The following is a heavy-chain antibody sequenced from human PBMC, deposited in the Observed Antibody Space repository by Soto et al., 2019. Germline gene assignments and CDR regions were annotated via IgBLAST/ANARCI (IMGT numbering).Heavy chain of an antibody. CDR2: IYWDDDK. D-gene: IGHD2-15*01. V-gene: IGHV2-5*02. CDR3: AHGTRYCSGRSRDRFDS. J-gene: IGHJ5*01. Sequence: QITLKESGPTLVKPTQTLTLTCTFSGFSLSTSGVGVGWIRQPPGKALEWLALIYWDDDKRYSPSLKSRLTTTQDSSKNQVGLTLSYMAPLYTATSSSAHGTRYCSGRSRDRFDSWAQGTLVSVSS. CDR1: GFSLSTSGVG.